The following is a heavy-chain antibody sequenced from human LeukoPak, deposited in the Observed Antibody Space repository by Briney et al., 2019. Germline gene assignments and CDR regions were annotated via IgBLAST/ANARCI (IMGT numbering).Heavy chain of an antibody. V-gene: IGHV4-4*07. Sequence: SETQSLTCTVSGGYISNYYWSWIRQPAGKGLEWIGRIYTSGTNYNPSLKSRVTMSVDTSKDQFSLKLNSVTAADTAVYYCARGDSLTGYFGYWGQGTLVTVSS. J-gene: IGHJ4*02. CDR3: ARGDSLTGYFGY. CDR1: GGYISNYY. CDR2: IYTSGT. D-gene: IGHD3-9*01.